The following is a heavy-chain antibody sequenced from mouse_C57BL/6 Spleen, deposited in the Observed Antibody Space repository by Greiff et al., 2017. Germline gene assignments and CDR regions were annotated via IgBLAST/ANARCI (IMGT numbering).Heavy chain of an antibody. CDR2: IDPNSGGT. V-gene: IGHV1-72*01. CDR1: GYTFTSYW. CDR3: ARDHYGSSLAWVAY. Sequence: QVQLKQPGAELVKPGASVKLSCKASGYTFTSYWMHWVKQRPGRGLEWIGRIDPNSGGTKYNEKFKSKATLTVDKPSSTAYMQLSSLTSEDSAVYYCARDHYGSSLAWVAYWGQGTLVTVSA. J-gene: IGHJ3*01. D-gene: IGHD1-1*01.